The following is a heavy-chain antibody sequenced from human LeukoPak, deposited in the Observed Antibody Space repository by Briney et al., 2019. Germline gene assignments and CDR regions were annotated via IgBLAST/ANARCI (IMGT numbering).Heavy chain of an antibody. D-gene: IGHD2-2*02. V-gene: IGHV4-34*01. Sequence: SETLSLTRAVYGGSFSGYYWSWIRQPPGKGLEWIGEINHSGSTNYNPSLKSRVTISVDTSKNQFSLKLSSVTAADTAVYYCAREGSSTSCYKYWGQGTLVTVSS. J-gene: IGHJ4*02. CDR2: INHSGST. CDR1: GGSFSGYY. CDR3: AREGSSTSCYKY.